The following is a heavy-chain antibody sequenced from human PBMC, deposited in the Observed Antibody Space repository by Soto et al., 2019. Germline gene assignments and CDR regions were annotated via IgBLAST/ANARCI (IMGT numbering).Heavy chain of an antibody. Sequence: GGSLRLSCAASGFTFSSYGMHWVRQAPGKGLEWVAVIWYDGSNKYYADSVKGRFTISRDNSKNTLYLQMNSLRAEDTAVYYCATALIAAAGEFDYWGQGTLVTVSS. V-gene: IGHV3-33*01. D-gene: IGHD6-13*01. CDR2: IWYDGSNK. J-gene: IGHJ4*02. CDR3: ATALIAAAGEFDY. CDR1: GFTFSSYG.